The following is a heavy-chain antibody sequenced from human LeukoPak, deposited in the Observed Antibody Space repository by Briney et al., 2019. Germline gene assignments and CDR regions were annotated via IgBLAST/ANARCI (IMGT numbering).Heavy chain of an antibody. D-gene: IGHD4-17*01. Sequence: PSETLSLTCTVSGGSVSSGSYYWSWIRQPPGKGLEWIGYIYYSGSTNYNPSLLSRVTISVDTSKNQFSLKLSSVTAADTAVYYCARGHSPVTTKVSYFQHWGQGTPVTVSS. V-gene: IGHV4-61*01. CDR1: GGSVSSGSYY. J-gene: IGHJ1*01. CDR3: ARGHSPVTTKVSYFQH. CDR2: IYYSGST.